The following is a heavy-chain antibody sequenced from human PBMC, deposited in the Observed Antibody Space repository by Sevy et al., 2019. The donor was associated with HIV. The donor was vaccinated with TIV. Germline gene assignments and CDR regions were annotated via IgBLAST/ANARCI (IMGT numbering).Heavy chain of an antibody. J-gene: IGHJ4*02. D-gene: IGHD1-26*01. Sequence: SETLSLTCTMSGGSITSLYWNWIRQPPGKVLEWIANIYYNGHINYIPSLKSRVTLSLDTSKNQFSLRLSSVTAADTAMYYCAGENAWGRGYSWGQGTLVTVSS. CDR2: IYYNGHI. CDR1: GGSITSLY. CDR3: AGENAWGRGYS. V-gene: IGHV4-59*08.